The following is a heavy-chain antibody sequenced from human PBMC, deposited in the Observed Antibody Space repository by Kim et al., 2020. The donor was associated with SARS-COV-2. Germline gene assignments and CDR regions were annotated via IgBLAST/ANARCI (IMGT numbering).Heavy chain of an antibody. CDR1: GFTFSDFG. J-gene: IGHJ5*02. CDR2: ITGSGGNK. V-gene: IGHV3-23*01. D-gene: IGHD2-15*01. CDR3: AKDCRLGDGAVDP. Sequence: GGSLRLSCEASGFTFSDFGMRWVRQAPGKGLEWVSVITGSGGNKYYADSVKGRFTVSRDNSKNIVYLQMDGLRDDDTAVYFCAKDCRLGDGAVDPW.